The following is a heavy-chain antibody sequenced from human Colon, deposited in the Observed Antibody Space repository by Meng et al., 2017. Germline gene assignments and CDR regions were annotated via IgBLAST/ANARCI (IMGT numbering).Heavy chain of an antibody. J-gene: IGHJ4*02. Sequence: ARRVESGGGVVQPGRSLLVSCAASGFSFSTYGMHWVRQAPGKGLEWLAVIWNDGSTKYYRDSVKGRFTISRDNSNNTLYLQMNSLSAEDTAVYYCARDPGSAWLAYYFDSWGQGTLVTVSS. CDR2: IWNDGSTK. D-gene: IGHD3-10*01. CDR1: GFSFSTYG. CDR3: ARDPGSAWLAYYFDS. V-gene: IGHV3-33*01.